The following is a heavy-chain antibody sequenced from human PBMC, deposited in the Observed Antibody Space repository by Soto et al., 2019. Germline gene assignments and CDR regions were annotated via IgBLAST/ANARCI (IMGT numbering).Heavy chain of an antibody. V-gene: IGHV1-69*13. CDR3: AARHFWSGPWTETRLDY. D-gene: IGHD3-3*02. Sequence: SVKVSCKASGGTFSSYAISWVRQAPGQGLEWMGGIVPIFGTANYAQKFQGRVTITADESTSTAYMELSSLRSEDTAVYYCAARHFWSGPWTETRLDYWGQGTLVTVSS. CDR1: GGTFSSYA. J-gene: IGHJ4*02. CDR2: IVPIFGTA.